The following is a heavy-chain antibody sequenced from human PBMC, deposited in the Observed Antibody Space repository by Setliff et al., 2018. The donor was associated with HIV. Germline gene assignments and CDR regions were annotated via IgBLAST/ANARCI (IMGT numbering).Heavy chain of an antibody. Sequence: SVKVSCKASGYTFTSYGISWVRQAPGQGLEWMGGIIPIRGLANYAQSFQGRITITADTSTSTAYMELSSLRSEDTAVYYCARGGNGEFDLWGQGVLVTV. CDR2: IIPIRGLA. J-gene: IGHJ4*02. V-gene: IGHV1-69*10. CDR3: ARGGNGEFDL. CDR1: GYTFTSYG. D-gene: IGHD3-10*01.